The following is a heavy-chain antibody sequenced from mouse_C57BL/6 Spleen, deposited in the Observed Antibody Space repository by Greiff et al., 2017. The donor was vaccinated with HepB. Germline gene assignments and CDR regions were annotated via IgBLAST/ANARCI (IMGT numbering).Heavy chain of an antibody. D-gene: IGHD1-1*01. CDR1: GYSFTDYN. CDR2: INPNYGTT. V-gene: IGHV1-39*01. CDR3: ARGGSKDSWFAY. Sequence: VHVKQSGPELVKPGASVKISCKASGYSFTDYNMNWVKQSNGKSLEWIGVINPNYGTTSYNQKFKGKATLTVDQSSSTAYMQLNSLTSEDSAVYYCARGGSKDSWFAYWGQGTLVTVSA. J-gene: IGHJ3*01.